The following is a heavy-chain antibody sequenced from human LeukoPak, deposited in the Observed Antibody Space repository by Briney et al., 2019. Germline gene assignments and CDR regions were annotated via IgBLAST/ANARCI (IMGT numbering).Heavy chain of an antibody. J-gene: IGHJ4*02. CDR3: ARYAYYATAMAYFDY. CDR2: INLSGST. D-gene: IGHD5-18*01. CDR1: GGSFSSSY. Sequence: PSETLSLTCGVYGGSFSSSYWSWIRQPPGKGLEWIGEINLSGSTNYNPSLKSRVTISVDASKNQFSLKLSSVTAADTAVYYCARYAYYATAMAYFDYWGQGTLVTVSS. V-gene: IGHV4-34*01.